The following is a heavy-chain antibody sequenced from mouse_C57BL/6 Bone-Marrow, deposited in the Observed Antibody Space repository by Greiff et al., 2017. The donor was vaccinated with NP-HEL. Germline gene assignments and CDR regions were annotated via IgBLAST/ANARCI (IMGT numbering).Heavy chain of an antibody. Sequence: VQLQQSGAELARPGASVKLSCKASGYTFTSYGISWVKQRTGQGLEWIGEIYPRSGNTYYNEKFKGKATLTADKSSSTAYMELRSLTSEDSAVYFCAGVAYCSKGTFAYWGKGTLVTVSA. CDR3: AGVAYCSKGTFAY. CDR2: IYPRSGNT. J-gene: IGHJ3*01. CDR1: GYTFTSYG. D-gene: IGHD2-5*01. V-gene: IGHV1-81*01.